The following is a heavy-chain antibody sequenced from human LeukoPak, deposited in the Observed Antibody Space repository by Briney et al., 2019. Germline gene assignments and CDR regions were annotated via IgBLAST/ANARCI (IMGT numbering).Heavy chain of an antibody. D-gene: IGHD1-26*01. CDR2: ISGSGGST. CDR1: GFTFSSYA. Sequence: GGSLRLSCAASGFTFSSYAMGWVRQAPGKGLEWVSAISGSGGSTYYADSVKGRFTISRDNSKNTLYLQMNSLRAEDTAVYYCAKNIVGATTPFDYWGQGTLVTVSS. V-gene: IGHV3-23*01. CDR3: AKNIVGATTPFDY. J-gene: IGHJ4*02.